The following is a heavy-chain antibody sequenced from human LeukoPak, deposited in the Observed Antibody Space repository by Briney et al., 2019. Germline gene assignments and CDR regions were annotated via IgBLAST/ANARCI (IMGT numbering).Heavy chain of an antibody. J-gene: IGHJ4*02. CDR1: GFTFSDYY. CDR3: ARDQPIGYNYGYPFDN. V-gene: IGHV3-11*04. Sequence: GGSLRLSCAASGFTFSDYYMSWIRQAPGKGLEWVSYISSSGSTIYYADSVKGRFTISRDHAKNSLYLQMNNLRVEDTAVYYCARDQPIGYNYGYPFDNWGQGTLVTVSS. D-gene: IGHD5-18*01. CDR2: ISSSGSTI.